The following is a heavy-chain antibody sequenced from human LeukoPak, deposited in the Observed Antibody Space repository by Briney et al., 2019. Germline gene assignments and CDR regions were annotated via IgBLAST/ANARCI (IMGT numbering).Heavy chain of an antibody. CDR3: ARVQAGTTADY. V-gene: IGHV1-2*02. J-gene: IGHJ4*02. Sequence: AALVKVSCKASGYTFTGYYMHWVRQAPGQGLEWMGWINPNSGGTNYAQKFQGRVTMTRDTSISTAYMELSRLRSDDTAVYYCARVQAGTTADYWGQGTLVTVSS. CDR1: GYTFTGYY. CDR2: INPNSGGT. D-gene: IGHD1-1*01.